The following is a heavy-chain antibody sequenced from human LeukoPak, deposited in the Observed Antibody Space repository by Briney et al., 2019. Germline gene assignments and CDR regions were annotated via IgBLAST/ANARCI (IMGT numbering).Heavy chain of an antibody. D-gene: IGHD6-13*01. V-gene: IGHV5-51*01. Sequence: PGESLKISCKGSGYSFTSYWIGWVRQMPGKGLEWMGIIYPGDSDTRYSPSFQGQVTISADKSISTAYLQWSSLKASDTAMYYCARLPGRWGAAAGRGFDYWGQGTLVTVSS. J-gene: IGHJ4*02. CDR1: GYSFTSYW. CDR3: ARLPGRWGAAAGRGFDY. CDR2: IYPGDSDT.